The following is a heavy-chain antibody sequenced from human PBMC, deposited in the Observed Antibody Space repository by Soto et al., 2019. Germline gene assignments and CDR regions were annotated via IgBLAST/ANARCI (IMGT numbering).Heavy chain of an antibody. J-gene: IGHJ6*02. D-gene: IGHD6-19*01. CDR3: ARMGSQWYYDYGMDV. Sequence: EVQLVESGGGLVKPGGSLRLSCAASGFTFSSDSMNWVRQAPGKGLEWVSSISSSSSYIYYAESVKGRFTISRDKAKNTLYLQMNHLRAEDKAVYYCARMGSQWYYDYGMDVWGQGTTVTVSS. V-gene: IGHV3-21*01. CDR1: GFTFSSDS. CDR2: ISSSSSYI.